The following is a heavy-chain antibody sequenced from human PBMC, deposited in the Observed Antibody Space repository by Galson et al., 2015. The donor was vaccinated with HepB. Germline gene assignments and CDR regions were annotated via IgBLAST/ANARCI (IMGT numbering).Heavy chain of an antibody. CDR1: GFTFSSYA. J-gene: IGHJ3*02. CDR3: ARAVAARGGNAFGI. Sequence: SLRLSCAASGFTFSSYAMHWVRQAPGKGLEWVAVISYDGSNKYYADSVKGRFTISRDNSKNTLYLQMNSLRAEDTAVYYCARAVAARGGNAFGIWGQGTMVTVSS. V-gene: IGHV3-30*04. CDR2: ISYDGSNK. D-gene: IGHD2-15*01.